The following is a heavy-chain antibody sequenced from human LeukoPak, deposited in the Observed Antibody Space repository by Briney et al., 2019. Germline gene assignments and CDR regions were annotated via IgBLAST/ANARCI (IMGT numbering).Heavy chain of an antibody. V-gene: IGHV4-4*07. Sequence: SETMSLTCTVSGGSISNYYWSWIRQPAGMGLEWIGRIYASGSTNYNPSLKSRVTMSVDTSNNQFSLNLSSVTAADTAVYYCARTSARGAQFDYWGQGTLVTVSS. CDR1: GGSISNYY. D-gene: IGHD3-10*01. J-gene: IGHJ4*02. CDR3: ARTSARGAQFDY. CDR2: IYASGST.